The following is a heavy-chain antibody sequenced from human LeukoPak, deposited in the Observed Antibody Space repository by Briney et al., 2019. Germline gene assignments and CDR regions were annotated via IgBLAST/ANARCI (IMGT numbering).Heavy chain of an antibody. D-gene: IGHD3-10*01. CDR1: GGSIGSGSYY. CDR3: ARARGSYYTYYYSMDV. CDR2: ISTSGST. Sequence: SETLSLTCTVSGGSIGSGSYYWNWIRQPAGKGLEWIGRISTSGSTNYNPSLKSRVTISADTSKNQVSLRLRSVTATDTAVYYCARARGSYYTYYYSMDVWGQGTTVTVSS. V-gene: IGHV4-61*02. J-gene: IGHJ6*02.